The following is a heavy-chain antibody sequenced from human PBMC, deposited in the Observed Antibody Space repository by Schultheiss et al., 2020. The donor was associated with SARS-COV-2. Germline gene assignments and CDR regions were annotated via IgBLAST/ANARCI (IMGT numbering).Heavy chain of an antibody. V-gene: IGHV4-59*12. CDR2: IYYSGST. CDR3: AKDRLSLPPPYYYYYGMDV. CDR1: GGSISSYY. J-gene: IGHJ6*02. D-gene: IGHD6-19*01. Sequence: SETLSLTCTVSGGSISSYYWSWIRQPPGKGLEWIGYIYYSGSTNYNPSLKSRVTISVDTSKNQFSLKLSSVTAADTAVYYCAKDRLSLPPPYYYYYGMDVWGQGTTVTVSS.